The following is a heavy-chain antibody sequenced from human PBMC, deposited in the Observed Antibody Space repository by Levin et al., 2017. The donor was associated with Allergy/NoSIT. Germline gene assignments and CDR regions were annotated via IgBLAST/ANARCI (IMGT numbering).Heavy chain of an antibody. D-gene: IGHD3-22*01. J-gene: IGHJ5*02. V-gene: IGHV2-5*02. Sequence: SGPTLVKPTQTLTLTCTFSGFLLSTSGVGVGWIRQPPGKALEWLAVIYWDDDKRDSPSLKSRLTITKDTSKNQVALTMTNMDPVDTATYYCAHRPNYYDSSGYSRWFDPWGQGTLVTVSS. CDR1: GFLLSTSGVG. CDR2: IYWDDDK. CDR3: AHRPNYYDSSGYSRWFDP.